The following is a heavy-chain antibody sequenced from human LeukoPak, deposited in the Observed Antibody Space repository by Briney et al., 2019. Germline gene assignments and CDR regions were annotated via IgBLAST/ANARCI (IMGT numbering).Heavy chain of an antibody. J-gene: IGHJ5*02. V-gene: IGHV4-59*01. D-gene: IGHD3-3*01. CDR1: GGSISSYY. CDR2: IYYSGST. CDR3: ARVEGVRFLEWVRFDP. Sequence: PSETLSLTCTVSGGSISSYYWSWIRQPPGKGLEWIGYIYYSGSTNYNPSLKSRVTISVDTSKNQFSLKLSSVTAADTAVYYCARVEGVRFLEWVRFDPWGQGTLVTVSS.